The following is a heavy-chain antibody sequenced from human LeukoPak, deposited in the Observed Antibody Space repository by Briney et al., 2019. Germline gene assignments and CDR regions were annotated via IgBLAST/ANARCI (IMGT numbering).Heavy chain of an antibody. J-gene: IGHJ5*02. CDR1: GFTFSGYW. CDR2: SNIDGATT. V-gene: IGHV3-74*01. Sequence: GGSLRLSCAASGFTFSGYWMHWVRQAPGKGLEWVSRSNIDGATTNYADSVQGRFTISRGNAKDTLHPQMHSPRAAATAAYYCVRGAVATGVWFDPWGQGTLVTVSS. D-gene: IGHD6-19*01. CDR3: VRGAVATGVWFDP.